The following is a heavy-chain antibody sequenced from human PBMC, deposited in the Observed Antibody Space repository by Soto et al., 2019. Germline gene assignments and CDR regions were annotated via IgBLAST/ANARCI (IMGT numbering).Heavy chain of an antibody. D-gene: IGHD6-6*01. J-gene: IGHJ1*01. V-gene: IGHV3-11*06. CDR1: GFTFSDYY. CDR2: ISSSSSYT. Sequence: GSLRLSCAASGFTFSDYYMSWIRQAPGKGLEWGSYISSSSSYTNYADSVKGRFTISRDNAKNSLYLQMNSLRAEDTAVYYCATSTRGSSSNEYFQHWGQGTLVTVSS. CDR3: ATSTRGSSSNEYFQH.